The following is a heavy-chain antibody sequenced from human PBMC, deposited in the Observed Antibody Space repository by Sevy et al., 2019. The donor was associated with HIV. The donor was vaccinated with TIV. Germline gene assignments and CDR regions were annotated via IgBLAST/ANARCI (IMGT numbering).Heavy chain of an antibody. CDR2: IRNDGSNK. V-gene: IGHV3-30*02. Sequence: GGSLRLSCSASGFSFSTYSMHWVRQAPGKGLEWVAFIRNDGSNKYYADSVKGRFTISRDNSKDNSKDTLSLQMHSLRAEDTAVYYCAKVGRVVEVPAVVDYYYGMDVWGQGTTVTVSS. J-gene: IGHJ6*02. CDR3: AKVGRVVEVPAVVDYYYGMDV. CDR1: GFSFSTYS. D-gene: IGHD2-2*01.